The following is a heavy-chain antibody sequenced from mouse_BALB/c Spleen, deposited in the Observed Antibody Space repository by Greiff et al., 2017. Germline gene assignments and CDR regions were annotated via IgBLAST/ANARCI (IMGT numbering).Heavy chain of an antibody. V-gene: IGHV5-6*01. J-gene: IGHJ3*01. CDR2: ISSGGSYT. CDR1: GFTFSSYG. Sequence: EVQGVESGGDLVKPGGSLKISCAASGFTFSSYGMSWVRQTPDKRLEWVANISSGGSYTYYPDSVKGRFTISRDNAKNTLYLQMSSLKSEDTAMYYCARQGFSGFAYWGQGTLVTVSA. CDR3: ARQGFSGFAY.